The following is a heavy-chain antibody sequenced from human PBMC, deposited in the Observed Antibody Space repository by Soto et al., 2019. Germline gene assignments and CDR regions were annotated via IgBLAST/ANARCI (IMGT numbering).Heavy chain of an antibody. CDR1: GFTFSSYA. V-gene: IGHV3-64*01. J-gene: IGHJ3*02. D-gene: IGHD2-21*02. CDR2: ISSNGGST. CDR3: ARNYGGNSYAFDI. Sequence: GGSLRLSCAASGFTFSSYAMHWVRQAPGKGLEYVSAISSNGGSTYYANSVRGRFTISRDNSKNTLYLQMGSLRAEDMAVYYCARNYGGNSYAFDIWGQGTMVTVSS.